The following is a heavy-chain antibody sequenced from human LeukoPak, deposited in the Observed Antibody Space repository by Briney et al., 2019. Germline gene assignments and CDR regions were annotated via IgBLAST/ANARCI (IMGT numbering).Heavy chain of an antibody. CDR2: IYYSGST. Sequence: PSETLSLTCTVSGGSISSYYWSWIRQPPGKGLEWIGYIYYSGSTNYNPSLKSRVTISVDTSKNQFSLKLSSVTAADTAVYYCARDPDSSGYPNWYFDLWGRGTLVTVPS. V-gene: IGHV4-59*01. J-gene: IGHJ2*01. D-gene: IGHD3-22*01. CDR1: GGSISSYY. CDR3: ARDPDSSGYPNWYFDL.